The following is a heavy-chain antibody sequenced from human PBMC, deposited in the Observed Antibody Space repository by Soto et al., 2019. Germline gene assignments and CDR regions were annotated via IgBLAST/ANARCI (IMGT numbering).Heavy chain of an antibody. D-gene: IGHD4-17*01. V-gene: IGHV3-23*01. CDR2: IRYSGDTT. CDR3: AKPSGIPSTATTYWYFDL. Sequence: GGSLRLSCAASGFTFSSYAMSWVRQAPGKGLEWVSAIRYSGDTTYYTDSVKGRFTISRDNSQNTLYLQMNSLRAEDTAVYYCAKPSGIPSTATTYWYFDLWGRGTLVTVSS. CDR1: GFTFSSYA. J-gene: IGHJ2*01.